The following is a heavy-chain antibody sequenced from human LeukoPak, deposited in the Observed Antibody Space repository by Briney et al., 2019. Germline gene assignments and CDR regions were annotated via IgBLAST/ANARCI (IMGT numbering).Heavy chain of an antibody. V-gene: IGHV4-38-2*01. Sequence: SETLSLTCAVSGYSITSDYYLGWIRQSPGKGLEWIGSISDGGNTYYNSSLESRVTISRDTSKNQFSLKLTSVTASDTAVYYCARVMRGSQFDYWGQGTLVTVSS. CDR2: ISDGGNT. J-gene: IGHJ4*02. CDR1: GYSITSDYY. D-gene: IGHD3-16*01. CDR3: ARVMRGSQFDY.